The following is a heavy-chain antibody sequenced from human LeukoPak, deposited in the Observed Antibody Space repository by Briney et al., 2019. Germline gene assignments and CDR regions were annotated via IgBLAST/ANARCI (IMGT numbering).Heavy chain of an antibody. CDR1: GGSISSGGYY. J-gene: IGHJ5*02. CDR2: IYYSGST. CDR3: ARVWSSGYYYTSHWFDP. D-gene: IGHD3-22*01. V-gene: IGHV4-31*03. Sequence: PSETLSLTCTVSGGSISSGGYYWSWIRQHPGKGLEWIGYIYYSGSTYYNPSLKSRVTLSVDTSKNQFSLKLRSVTAADTAVYYCARVWSSGYYYTSHWFDPWGQGTLVTVSS.